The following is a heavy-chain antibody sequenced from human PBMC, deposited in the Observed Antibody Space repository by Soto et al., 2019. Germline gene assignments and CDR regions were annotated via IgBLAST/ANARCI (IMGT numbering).Heavy chain of an antibody. CDR1: GFTFGDYA. Sequence: SLSCTASGFTFGDYAMSWFRQAPGKGLEWVGFIRSKAYGGTTEYAASVKGRFTISRDDSKSIAYLQMNSLKTEDTAVYYCTRDAGYCSSPSCYSYYGMDVWGQGNTVTVSS. J-gene: IGHJ6*02. V-gene: IGHV3-49*03. D-gene: IGHD2-2*01. CDR2: IRSKAYGGTT. CDR3: TRDAGYCSSPSCYSYYGMDV.